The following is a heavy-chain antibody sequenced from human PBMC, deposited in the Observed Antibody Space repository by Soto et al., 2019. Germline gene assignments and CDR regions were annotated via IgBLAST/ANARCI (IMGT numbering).Heavy chain of an antibody. V-gene: IGHV1-69*13. CDR3: ARGVGTHPIYYYGMDV. CDR1: GGTFSSYA. J-gene: IGHJ6*02. CDR2: IIPIFGTA. Sequence: GASVKVSCKASGGTFSSYAISWVRQAPGQGLEWMGGIIPIFGTANYAQKFQGRVTITADESTSTAYMELSSLRSEDTAVYYCARGVGTHPIYYYGMDVWGQGTTVTVSS. D-gene: IGHD1-26*01.